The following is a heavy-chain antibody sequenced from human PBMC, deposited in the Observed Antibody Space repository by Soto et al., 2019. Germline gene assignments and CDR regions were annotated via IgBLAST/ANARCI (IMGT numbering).Heavy chain of an antibody. J-gene: IGHJ4*02. CDR2: ISGSGGST. CDR1: GFTFSSYW. V-gene: IGHV3-23*01. D-gene: IGHD6-19*01. Sequence: GGSLRLSCAASGFTFSSYWMTWVRQAPGKGLEWVSAISGSGGSTYYADSVKGRFTISRDNSKNTLYLQMNSLRAEDTAVYYCAKDHTVAGTGFDYWGQGTLVTVSS. CDR3: AKDHTVAGTGFDY.